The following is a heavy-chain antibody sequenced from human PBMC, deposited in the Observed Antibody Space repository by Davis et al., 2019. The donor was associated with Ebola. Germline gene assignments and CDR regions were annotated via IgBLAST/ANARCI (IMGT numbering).Heavy chain of an antibody. CDR3: ARGHGRSDY. CDR2: VDYTGGT. D-gene: IGHD4-17*01. J-gene: IGHJ4*02. CDR1: GGSISSGGYY. V-gene: IGHV4-61*08. Sequence: SETLSLTCSVAGGSISSGGYYWSWIRQPPGKGLEWIGYVDYTGGTNYNPSLKSRVTLLVDTSNNQFSLILTSVTAADTAVYYCARGHGRSDYWGQGTLVTVSS.